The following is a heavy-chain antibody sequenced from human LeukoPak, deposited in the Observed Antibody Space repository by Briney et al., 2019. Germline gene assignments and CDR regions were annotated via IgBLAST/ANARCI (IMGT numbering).Heavy chain of an antibody. CDR1: GFTFSSYA. CDR3: ARDPSSWYYYYMDV. Sequence: PGGSLRLSCAASGFTFSSYAMSWVRQAPGKGLEWVSYISSSSSTIYYADSVKGRFTISRDNAKNSLYLQMNSLRAEDTAVYYCARDPSSWYYYYMDVWGKGTTVTVSS. J-gene: IGHJ6*03. CDR2: ISSSSSTI. D-gene: IGHD6-13*01. V-gene: IGHV3-48*01.